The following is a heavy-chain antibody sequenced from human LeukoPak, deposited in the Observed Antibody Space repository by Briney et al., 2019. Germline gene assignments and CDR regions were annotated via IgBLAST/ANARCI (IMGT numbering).Heavy chain of an antibody. V-gene: IGHV3-30*18. Sequence: GGSLRLSCAASGFTFSSYGMHWVRQAPGKGLEWVAAISYDGSNKYYADSVKGRFTISRDNSKNTLYLQMNSLRAEDTAVYYCAKDYFVVLDGMDVWGQGTTVTVSS. J-gene: IGHJ6*02. CDR1: GFTFSSYG. D-gene: IGHD4/OR15-4a*01. CDR2: ISYDGSNK. CDR3: AKDYFVVLDGMDV.